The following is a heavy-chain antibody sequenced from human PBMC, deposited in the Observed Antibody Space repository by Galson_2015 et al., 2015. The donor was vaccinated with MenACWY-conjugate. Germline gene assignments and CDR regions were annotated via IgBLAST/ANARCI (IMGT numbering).Heavy chain of an antibody. Sequence: RLSCAASGFSFSTYPLTWVRQAPGKGLEWLSYIGRSGSPIYYADSVKGRFTISRDNAKNSLYLQMNSLRDEDTAVYYCARDRPDYDVLTGSLEYWGQGTLVTVSS. J-gene: IGHJ4*02. CDR3: ARDRPDYDVLTGSLEY. D-gene: IGHD3-9*01. CDR2: IGRSGSPI. V-gene: IGHV3-48*02. CDR1: GFSFSTYP.